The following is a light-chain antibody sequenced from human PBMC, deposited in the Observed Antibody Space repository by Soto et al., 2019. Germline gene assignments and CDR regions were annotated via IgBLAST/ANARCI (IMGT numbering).Light chain of an antibody. CDR1: SSDIGGYIY. J-gene: IGLJ1*01. CDR2: DVS. Sequence: QSALTQPASVSGSPGQSITISCTGTSSDIGGYIYVSWYQQHPGKAPKLTIYDVSNRPSGVSNRFSGSKSGNTASLTISGLQAEDEADYYCSSYTGSSTQVFGTGTKLTVL. V-gene: IGLV2-14*01. CDR3: SSYTGSSTQV.